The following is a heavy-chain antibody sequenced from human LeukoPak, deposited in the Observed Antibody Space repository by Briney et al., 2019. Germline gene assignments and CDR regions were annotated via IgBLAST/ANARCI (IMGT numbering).Heavy chain of an antibody. CDR3: ARAPNRAYYMDV. V-gene: IGHV3-53*01. D-gene: IGHD7-27*01. J-gene: IGHJ6*03. Sequence: GGSLRLSCAASGFTVSSNYMSWVRQAPGKGLEWVSVIYSGGTTYYAESVKGRFTISRDNSKNTLYLQMNSLRAEDTAVYYCARAPNRAYYMDVWGKGTTVTVSS. CDR1: GFTVSSNY. CDR2: IYSGGTT.